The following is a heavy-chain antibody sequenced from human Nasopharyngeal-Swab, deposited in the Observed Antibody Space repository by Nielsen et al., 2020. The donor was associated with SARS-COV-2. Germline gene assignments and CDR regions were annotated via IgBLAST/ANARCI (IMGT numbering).Heavy chain of an antibody. CDR1: GGTFSSYA. CDR3: AHDGYNYYYYGMDV. Sequence: SVNVSCKASGGTFSSYAISWVRQAPGQGLEWMGRIIPILGIANYEQKFQGRVTITADKSTSTAYMELSSLRSEDTAVYYCAHDGYNYYYYGMDVWGQGTTVTVSS. V-gene: IGHV1-69*04. CDR2: IIPILGIA. D-gene: IGHD5-24*01. J-gene: IGHJ6*02.